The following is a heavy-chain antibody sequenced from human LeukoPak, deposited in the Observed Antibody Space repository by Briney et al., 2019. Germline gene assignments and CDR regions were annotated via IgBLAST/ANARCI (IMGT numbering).Heavy chain of an antibody. CDR2: ITGRGVRT. CDR3: ANGAHPDSSHYYFDY. D-gene: IGHD2-2*01. V-gene: IGHV3-23*01. J-gene: IGHJ4*02. Sequence: GGSLRLSCAASGFTVSSNYMSWVRQAPGKGLEWVSAITGRGVRTYNGDSVKGRFTISRDTSKNTVYLQMNSLRGDDTAVYYCANGAHPDSSHYYFDYWGQGALVTVSS. CDR1: GFTVSSNY.